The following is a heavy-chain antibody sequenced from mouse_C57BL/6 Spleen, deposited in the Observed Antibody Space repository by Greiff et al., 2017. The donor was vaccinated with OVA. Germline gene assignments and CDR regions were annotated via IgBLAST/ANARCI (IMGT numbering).Heavy chain of an antibody. CDR2: IDPSDSET. Sequence: VQLQQPGAELVRPGSSVKLSCKASGYTFTSYWMNWVKQRPIQGLEWIGNIDPSDSETHYNQKFKDKATLTVDKSSSTAYMQLSSLTSEDSAVYYCASGIIGTVETYFDVWGTGTTVTVSS. CDR3: ASGIIGTVETYFDV. V-gene: IGHV1-52*01. J-gene: IGHJ1*03. CDR1: GYTFTSYW. D-gene: IGHD1-1*01.